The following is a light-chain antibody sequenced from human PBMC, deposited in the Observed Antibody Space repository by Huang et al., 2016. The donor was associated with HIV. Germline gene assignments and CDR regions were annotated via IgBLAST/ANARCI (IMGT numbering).Light chain of an antibody. J-gene: IGKJ5*01. CDR3: QQRTNWPRSIT. V-gene: IGKV3-11*01. Sequence: EIVLTQSPATLSLSPGESATVSCRASQNINNFLAWYQQTPGHPPRLRIYDASTRASGIPARFSGIGAGADVTLMISSLGPEDFAVYYCQQRTNWPRSITFGQGTRLEI. CDR2: DAS. CDR1: QNINNF.